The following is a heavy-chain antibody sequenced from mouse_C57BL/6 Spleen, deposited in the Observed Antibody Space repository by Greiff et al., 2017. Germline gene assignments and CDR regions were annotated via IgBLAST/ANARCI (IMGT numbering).Heavy chain of an antibody. D-gene: IGHD1-1*01. CDR1: GYTFTSSW. V-gene: IGHV1-69*01. J-gene: IGHJ1*03. Sequence: VKLQQPGAELVMPGASVKLSCKASGYTFTSSWMHWVKQRPGQGLEWIGEIDPSDSYTNSNQKFKGKSTLTVDKSSSTAYMQLSSLTSEDSAVYYCARRVYYYGSDWYFDVWGTGTTVTVSS. CDR3: ARRVYYYGSDWYFDV. CDR2: IDPSDSYT.